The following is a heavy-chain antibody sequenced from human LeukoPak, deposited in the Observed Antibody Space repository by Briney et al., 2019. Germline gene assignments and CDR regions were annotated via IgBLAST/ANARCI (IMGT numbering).Heavy chain of an antibody. Sequence: ASVKVSCKASGYTFTGYYMHWVRQAPGQGLEWMGWINPNSGGTNYAQKFQGRVTMTRDTSISTAYMELSRLRSDDTAVYYCARVGYYDFWSGPDYFDYWGQGTLVTVSS. V-gene: IGHV1-2*02. J-gene: IGHJ4*02. CDR3: ARVGYYDFWSGPDYFDY. D-gene: IGHD3-3*01. CDR1: GYTFTGYY. CDR2: INPNSGGT.